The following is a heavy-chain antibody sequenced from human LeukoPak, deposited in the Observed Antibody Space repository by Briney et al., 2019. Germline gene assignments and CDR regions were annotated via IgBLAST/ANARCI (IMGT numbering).Heavy chain of an antibody. Sequence: SETLSLTCTVSGGSISSYYWSWIRQPPGKGLEWIAYISDIGSINYNPSLKSRVTISLDTSKNQFSLKLSSVTAADTAVYYCAGHHPRNTVDFWGRGTLVTVSA. V-gene: IGHV4-59*08. CDR2: ISDIGSI. CDR1: GGSISSYY. D-gene: IGHD2/OR15-2a*01. CDR3: AGHHPRNTVDF. J-gene: IGHJ4*02.